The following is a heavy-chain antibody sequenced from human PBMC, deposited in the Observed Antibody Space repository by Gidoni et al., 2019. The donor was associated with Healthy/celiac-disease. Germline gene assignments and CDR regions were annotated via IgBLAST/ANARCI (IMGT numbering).Heavy chain of an antibody. V-gene: IGHV3-48*03. CDR2: ISSSGSTI. J-gene: IGHJ4*02. CDR3: AREGDFWSGSENY. D-gene: IGHD3-3*01. CDR1: GFTFSSYE. Sequence: EVQLVESGGGLVQPGGSLRLSCAASGFTFSSYEMNWVRQAPGKGLEWVSYISSSGSTIYYADSVKGRFTIFRDNAKNSLYLQMNSLRAEDTAVYYCAREGDFWSGSENYWGQGTLVTVSS.